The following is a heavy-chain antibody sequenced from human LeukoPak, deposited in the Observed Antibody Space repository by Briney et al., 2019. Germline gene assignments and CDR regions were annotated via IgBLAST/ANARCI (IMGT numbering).Heavy chain of an antibody. CDR3: ARDIVVVPAAKFYYYYGMDV. D-gene: IGHD2-2*01. Sequence: SETLSFTCTVSGGSISSYYWSWIRQPPGKGLEWIGYIYYSGSTNYNPSLKSRVTISVDTSKNQFSLKLSSVTAADTAVYYCARDIVVVPAAKFYYYYGMDVWGQGTTVTVSS. J-gene: IGHJ6*02. CDR1: GGSISSYY. V-gene: IGHV4-59*12. CDR2: IYYSGST.